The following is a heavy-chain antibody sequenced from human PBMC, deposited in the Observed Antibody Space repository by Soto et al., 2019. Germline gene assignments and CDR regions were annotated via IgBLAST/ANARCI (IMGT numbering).Heavy chain of an antibody. Sequence: PGGSLRLSCAGSGFTFHDYTMHWVRQAPGKGLEWVSLASWDGSTTYYADSVKGRFTISRDNTKNSLHLQMNNLRAEDTALYYCAKERGLDYWGRGTLVTVSS. CDR3: AKERGLDY. J-gene: IGHJ4*02. CDR2: ASWDGSTT. CDR1: GFTFHDYT. V-gene: IGHV3-43*01.